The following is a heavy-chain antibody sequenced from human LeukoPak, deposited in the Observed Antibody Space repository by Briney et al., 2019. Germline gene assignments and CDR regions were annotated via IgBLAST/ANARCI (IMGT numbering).Heavy chain of an antibody. V-gene: IGHV3-23*01. CDR3: ARGRPYDY. Sequence: GGSLRLSWVASGVTLSNYAMSWARQAPGKGLEWVSGISSSGSGGNTYYADSVKGRFTISRDNSKNTLYLQMNSLRAEDTAVYYCARGRPYDYWGQGTLVTVSS. J-gene: IGHJ4*02. CDR2: ISSSGSGGNT. CDR1: GVTLSNYA.